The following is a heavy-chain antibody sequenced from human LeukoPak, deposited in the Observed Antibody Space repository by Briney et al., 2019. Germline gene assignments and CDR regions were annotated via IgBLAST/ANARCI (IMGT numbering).Heavy chain of an antibody. CDR1: GFTFSNYG. CDR3: AKEEGVMAIAGSPSGY. V-gene: IGHV3-30*18. D-gene: IGHD2-21*01. Sequence: GGSLRLSCAASGFTFSNYGIHWVRQAPGKGLEWVPIISYDRTNKYYADSVKGRFTISRDNSKNTLYLQMNSLRAEDTAMYYCAKEEGVMAIAGSPSGYWGQGTLVTVSS. J-gene: IGHJ4*02. CDR2: ISYDRTNK.